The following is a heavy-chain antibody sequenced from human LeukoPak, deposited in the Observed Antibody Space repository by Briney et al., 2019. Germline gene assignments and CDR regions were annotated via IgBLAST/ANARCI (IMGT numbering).Heavy chain of an antibody. J-gene: IGHJ6*02. Sequence: GGSLRLSCAASGFTFSSYSMNWVRQAPGKGLEWVSSISSSSSYIYYADSVEGRFTISRDNAKNSLYLQMNSLRAEDTAVYYCARDWHYYYYYGMDVWGQGTTVTVSS. CDR1: GFTFSSYS. V-gene: IGHV3-21*01. CDR2: ISSSSSYI. CDR3: ARDWHYYYYYGMDV.